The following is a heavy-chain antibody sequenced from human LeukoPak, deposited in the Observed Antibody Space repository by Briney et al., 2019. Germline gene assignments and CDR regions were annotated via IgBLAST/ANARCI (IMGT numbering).Heavy chain of an antibody. Sequence: PSETLSLTCAVYGGSFSGYYWSWIRQPPGKGLEWIGEINHSGSTNYNPSLKSRVTISVDTSKNQFSLKLSSVTAADTAVYYCARGASMSCSSTSCYTYYFDYWGQGTLVTVSS. J-gene: IGHJ4*02. D-gene: IGHD2-2*02. V-gene: IGHV4-34*01. CDR3: ARGASMSCSSTSCYTYYFDY. CDR1: GGSFSGYY. CDR2: INHSGST.